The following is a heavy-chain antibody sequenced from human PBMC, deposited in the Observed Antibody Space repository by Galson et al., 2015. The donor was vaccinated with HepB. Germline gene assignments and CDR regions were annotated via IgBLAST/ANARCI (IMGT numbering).Heavy chain of an antibody. CDR2: IRSKAYGGTT. J-gene: IGHJ4*02. CDR3: TRDGDVLRFLEWSSDPFDY. D-gene: IGHD3-3*01. V-gene: IGHV3-49*03. CDR1: GFTFGDYA. Sequence: LRLSCAASGFTFGDYAMSWFRQAPGKGLEWVGFIRSKAYGGTTEYAASVKGRFTISRDDSKSIAYLQMNSLKTEDTAVYYCTRDGDVLRFLEWSSDPFDYWGQGTLVTVSS.